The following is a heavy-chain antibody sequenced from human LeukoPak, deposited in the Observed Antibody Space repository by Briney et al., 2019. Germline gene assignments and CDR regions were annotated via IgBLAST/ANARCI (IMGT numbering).Heavy chain of an antibody. D-gene: IGHD5-18*01. Sequence: PSETLSLTCTVSGGSINSGDYYWSWIRQPPGKGLEWIGYIYYSGSTYYNPSLKSRVTISVDTSKNQFSLKLSSVTAADTAVYYCARSGYSYGYDYYYYYMDVWGKGTTVTVSS. CDR3: ARSGYSYGYDYYYYYMDV. J-gene: IGHJ6*03. CDR1: GGSINSGDYY. V-gene: IGHV4-30-4*08. CDR2: IYYSGST.